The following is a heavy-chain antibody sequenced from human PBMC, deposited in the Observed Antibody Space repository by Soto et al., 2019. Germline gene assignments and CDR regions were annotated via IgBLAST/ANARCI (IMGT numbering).Heavy chain of an antibody. CDR1: GGTFSSYT. J-gene: IGHJ5*02. V-gene: IGHV1-69*02. CDR3: ALTILGYCSSTSCYASFDP. Sequence: ASVKVSFKASGGTFSSYTISWVRQAPGQGLEWMGRIIPILGIANYAQKFQGRVTITADKSTSTAYMELSSLRSEDTAVYYCALTILGYCSSTSCYASFDPWGQGTLVTVS. CDR2: IIPILGIA. D-gene: IGHD2-2*01.